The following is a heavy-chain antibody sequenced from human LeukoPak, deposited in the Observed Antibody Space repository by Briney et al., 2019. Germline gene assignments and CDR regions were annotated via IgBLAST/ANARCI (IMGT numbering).Heavy chain of an antibody. CDR3: ARVVGQQLVNNYNWFDP. Sequence: ASVKVSCKASGGTFSSYGISWVRQAPGQGLEWMGWISAYNGNTNYAQKLQGRVTMTTDTSTSTAYMELRSLRSDDTAVYYCARVVGQQLVNNYNWFDPWGQGTLVTVSS. V-gene: IGHV1-18*01. J-gene: IGHJ5*02. CDR1: GGTFSSYG. CDR2: ISAYNGNT. D-gene: IGHD6-13*01.